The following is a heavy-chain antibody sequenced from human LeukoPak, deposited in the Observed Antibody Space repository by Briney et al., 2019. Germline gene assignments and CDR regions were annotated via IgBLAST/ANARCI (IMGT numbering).Heavy chain of an antibody. D-gene: IGHD3-16*01. V-gene: IGHV4-59*01. CDR1: GGSINSYY. CDR3: ARHYAGPYYVDY. CDR2: IYYSGST. J-gene: IGHJ4*02. Sequence: SETLSLTCTVSGGSINSYYWSWIRQPPGKGLEWIGYIYYSGSTNYNPSLKSRVTISVDTSKNQFSLKLSSVTAADTAVYYCARHYAGPYYVDYWGQGTLVTVSS.